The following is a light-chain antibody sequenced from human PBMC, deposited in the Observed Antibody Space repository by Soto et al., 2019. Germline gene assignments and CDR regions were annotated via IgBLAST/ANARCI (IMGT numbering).Light chain of an antibody. J-gene: IGKJ5*01. CDR2: STS. CDR1: QCIXNL. CDR3: QQYESYPST. V-gene: IGKV1D-16*01. Sequence: IRLTQSASSLSASVGDRVTITCRASQCIXNLLVWYQKKPEKAPKSLXDSTSNLESGFPSRFSGSGSGTDYTLTISSMQPEDFSNYYSQQYESYPSTFGQGTRLEIK.